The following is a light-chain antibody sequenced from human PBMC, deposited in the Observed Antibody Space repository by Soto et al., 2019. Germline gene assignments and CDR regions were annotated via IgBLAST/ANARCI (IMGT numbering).Light chain of an antibody. V-gene: IGKV1-39*01. CDR1: QSISSY. CDR3: QQSYSTPPGT. Sequence: IQVTQSPSTLSGSEGDRVTITCRASQSISSYLNWYQQKPGKAPKLLIDAASSLQSGVPSRFSGSGSGTDFTLTISSLQPEDFATYYCQQSYSTPPGTFGQGTKVDIK. J-gene: IGKJ1*01. CDR2: AAS.